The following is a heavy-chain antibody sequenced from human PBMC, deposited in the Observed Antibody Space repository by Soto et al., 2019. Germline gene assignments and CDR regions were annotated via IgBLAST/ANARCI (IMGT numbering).Heavy chain of an antibody. CDR2: INAGNGNT. V-gene: IGHV1-3*01. CDR1: GYTFTSYA. CDR3: AIRMAAEDVDAFDI. Sequence: ASVKVSCKASGYTFTSYAMHWVRQAPGQRLEWMGWINAGNGNTKYSQKFQGRVTITRDTSASTAYMELSSLRSEDTAVYYCAIRMAAEDVDAFDIWGQGTMVTVSS. J-gene: IGHJ3*02. D-gene: IGHD6-13*01.